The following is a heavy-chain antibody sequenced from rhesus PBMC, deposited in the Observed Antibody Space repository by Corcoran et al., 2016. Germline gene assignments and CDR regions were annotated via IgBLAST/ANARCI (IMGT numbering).Heavy chain of an antibody. Sequence: QVQLQESGPGLVKPSETLSLTCAVSGGSISDSSFWSWVRQPPGKGLEWIGYIYGGGGATSYNTSLKNRETSSRDTSKNQFSLKLTSVTAADTAVYYCWLDQFDVWGAGVLVTVSS. V-gene: IGHV4-106*01. D-gene: IGHD2-33*01. CDR3: WLDQFDV. CDR1: GGSISDSSF. J-gene: IGHJ5-1*01. CDR2: IYGGGGAT.